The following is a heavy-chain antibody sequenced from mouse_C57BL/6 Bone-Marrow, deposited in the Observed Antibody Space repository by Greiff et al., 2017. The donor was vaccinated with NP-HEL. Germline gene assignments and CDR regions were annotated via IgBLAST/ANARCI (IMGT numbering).Heavy chain of an antibody. CDR3: ARDKLGLIFDY. J-gene: IGHJ2*01. Sequence: EVQLVESGPGLVKPSQSLSLTCSVTGYSITSGYYWNWLRQFPGNKLEWMGYISYDGSNNYNPSLKNRISITRDTSKNQCFLKLKSVTTEDTATYYCARDKLGLIFDYWGQGTTLTVSS. D-gene: IGHD4-1*01. CDR2: ISYDGSN. CDR1: GYSITSGYY. V-gene: IGHV3-6*01.